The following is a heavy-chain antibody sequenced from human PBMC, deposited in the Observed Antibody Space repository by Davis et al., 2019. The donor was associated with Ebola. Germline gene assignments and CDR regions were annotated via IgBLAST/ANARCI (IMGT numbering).Heavy chain of an antibody. CDR3: ARSRGTGMVRYYGMDV. V-gene: IGHV1-3*01. J-gene: IGHJ6*02. D-gene: IGHD3/OR15-3a*01. CDR2: INAGNGNT. CDR1: GGTFSSYT. Sequence: AASVKVSCKTSGGTFSSYTINWVRQAPGQGLEWMGWINAGNGNTKYSQKFQGRVTITRDTSASTAYMELSSLRSEDTAVYYCARSRGTGMVRYYGMDVWGQGTTVTVSS.